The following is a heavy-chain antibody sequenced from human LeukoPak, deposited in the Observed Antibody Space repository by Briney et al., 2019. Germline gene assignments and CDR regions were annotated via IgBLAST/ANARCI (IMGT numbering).Heavy chain of an antibody. D-gene: IGHD3-10*01. CDR2: VYSNGIT. CDR3: ARHRGGRFTESYCDY. V-gene: IGHV4-59*08. Sequence: SETLSLTCTVSGGSIHSYFWGWFRQTPGKGLEWIGYVYSNGITDYNPSPKSRVSISVDRPKNQFSLNLNSVPAADTAVYYCARHRGGRFTESYCDYWGQGILVTVSS. J-gene: IGHJ4*02. CDR1: GGSIHSYF.